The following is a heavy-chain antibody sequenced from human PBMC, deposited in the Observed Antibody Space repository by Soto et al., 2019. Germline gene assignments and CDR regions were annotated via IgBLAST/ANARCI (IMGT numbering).Heavy chain of an antibody. CDR2: IFYSGTT. J-gene: IGHJ4*02. CDR1: GGSISSGGYY. Sequence: SETLSLTCTVSGGSISSGGYYWSWIRQHPGKGLEWIGYIFYSGTTYYNPSLKSRVTISVDRSKNQFSLKLSSVTAADTAVYYCARGGVDYYDSSGYYFSPYYFDYWGQGTLVTVSS. D-gene: IGHD3-22*01. V-gene: IGHV4-31*03. CDR3: ARGGVDYYDSSGYYFSPYYFDY.